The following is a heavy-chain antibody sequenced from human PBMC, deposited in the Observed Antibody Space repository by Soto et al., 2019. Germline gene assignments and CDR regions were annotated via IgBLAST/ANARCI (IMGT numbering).Heavy chain of an antibody. V-gene: IGHV3-53*01. CDR1: GFXVCSNY. CDR2: IYSGGST. Sequence: GGSLXLSCAASGFXVCSNYMSWVRQAPGKGLEWVSVIYSGGSTYYADSVKGRFTISRDNSKNTLYLQMNSLRAEDTAVYYCARDGDSSGWYGLDAFDIWGQGTMVTVSS. CDR3: ARDGDSSGWYGLDAFDI. D-gene: IGHD6-19*01. J-gene: IGHJ3*02.